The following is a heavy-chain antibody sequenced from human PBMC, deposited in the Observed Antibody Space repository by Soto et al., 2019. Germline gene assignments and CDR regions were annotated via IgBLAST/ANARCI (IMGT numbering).Heavy chain of an antibody. Sequence: VGSLRLSCAASGFTFSNAWINWVRQAPGKGLEWVGRIKSKTDGGTTDYAEPVKGRFAISRDDSNNMVYLQMNSLKIEDTAVYYCTTDSYSTIIIVRFDYWGHGTLVTVSS. CDR1: GFTFSNAW. V-gene: IGHV3-15*07. CDR3: TTDSYSTIIIVRFDY. D-gene: IGHD3-22*01. CDR2: IKSKTDGGTT. J-gene: IGHJ4*01.